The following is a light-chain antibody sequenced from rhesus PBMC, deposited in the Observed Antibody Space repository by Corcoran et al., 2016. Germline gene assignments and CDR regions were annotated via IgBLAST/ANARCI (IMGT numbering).Light chain of an antibody. V-gene: IGKV3-10*01. CDR1: QSVSSY. Sequence: QVILTQSPATLSLSPGERATLSCRASQSVSSYLAWYQQKPGQAPRLLIYGASSRATGIPERFSGRGSGTECTLTISSLEPEDVGVYHCYQHSSGFTFGPGTKLDIK. J-gene: IGKJ3*01. CDR3: YQHSSGFT. CDR2: GAS.